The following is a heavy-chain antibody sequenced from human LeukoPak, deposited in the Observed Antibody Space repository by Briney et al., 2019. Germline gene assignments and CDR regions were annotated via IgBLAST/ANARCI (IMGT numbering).Heavy chain of an antibody. D-gene: IGHD3-10*01. CDR2: IKQDGSEK. V-gene: IGHV3-7*01. J-gene: IGHJ4*02. CDR1: GFTFSTYW. CDR3: ARDAYYGSGSPQNY. Sequence: GGSLRLSCAASGFTFSTYWMSWVRQAPGKGLEWVANIKQDGSEKHYVDSVKDRFTISRDNTENLLYLQMNSLRAEDTSVYYCARDAYYGSGSPQNYWGQGTLVTVSS.